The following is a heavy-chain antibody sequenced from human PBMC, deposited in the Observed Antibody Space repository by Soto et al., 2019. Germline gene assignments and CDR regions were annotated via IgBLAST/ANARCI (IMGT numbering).Heavy chain of an antibody. J-gene: IGHJ6*02. CDR1: RYTFTGYY. CDR2: INPNSGGT. D-gene: IGHD2-2*01. V-gene: IGHV1-2*04. Sequence: GASVKASSKASRYTFTGYYMHWVRQAPEQGLEWMGWINPNSGGTNYAQKFQGWVTMTRDTSISTAYMELSRLRSDDTAVYYCARGYCSSTSCPYYYYGMDVWGQGTTVTVSS. CDR3: ARGYCSSTSCPYYYYGMDV.